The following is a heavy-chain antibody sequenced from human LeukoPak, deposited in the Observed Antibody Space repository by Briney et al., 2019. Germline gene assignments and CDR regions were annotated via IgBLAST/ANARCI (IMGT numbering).Heavy chain of an antibody. CDR3: TAYIAVAGTSDY. Sequence: GGSLRLSCAASGFTFSNAWMSWVRQAPGKGLEWVSRIKSKTDGGTTDYAAPVKGRFTISRDDSKNTLYLQMNSLKTEDTAVYYCTAYIAVAGTSDYWGPGTLVTVSS. J-gene: IGHJ4*02. V-gene: IGHV3-15*01. CDR1: GFTFSNAW. D-gene: IGHD6-19*01. CDR2: IKSKTDGGTT.